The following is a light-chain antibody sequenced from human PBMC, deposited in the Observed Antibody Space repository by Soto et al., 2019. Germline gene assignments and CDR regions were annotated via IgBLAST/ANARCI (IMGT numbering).Light chain of an antibody. J-gene: IGKJ1*01. CDR2: DAS. CDR1: QNIRSR. CDR3: QQYHSYWP. V-gene: IGKV1-5*01. Sequence: DFRRTQSPSTLSASVLDRVTITCRASQNIRSRLAWFQQKPGKAPNLLIYDASSLESGVPQRFSGSGSGTEFTLTISSLPTDDFSTYYCQQYHSYWPFGQGTKVDIK.